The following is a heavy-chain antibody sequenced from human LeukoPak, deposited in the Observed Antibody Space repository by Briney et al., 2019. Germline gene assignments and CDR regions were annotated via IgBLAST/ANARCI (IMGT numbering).Heavy chain of an antibody. D-gene: IGHD2-15*01. Sequence: PSESLSLSCNVSGDSVSSGYWTWIRQSPAKGLEWIGFIYDNGVTDYNPTLKSRLIISLDTSKNQFSLNQRSVSAADSAIYYCAGRGHRYSRDWGQGILVTVSS. V-gene: IGHV4-4*09. CDR1: GDSVSSGY. CDR3: AGRGHRYSRD. CDR2: IYDNGVT. J-gene: IGHJ1*01.